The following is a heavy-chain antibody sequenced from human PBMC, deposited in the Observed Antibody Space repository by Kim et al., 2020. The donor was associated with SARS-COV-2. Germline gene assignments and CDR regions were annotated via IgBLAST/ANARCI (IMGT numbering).Heavy chain of an antibody. V-gene: IGHV4-61*02. J-gene: IGHJ6*02. CDR2: IYTSGST. D-gene: IGHD3-10*01. CDR1: GGSISSGSYY. Sequence: SETLSLTCTVSGGSISSGSYYWSWIRQPAGKGLEWIGRIYTSGSTNYNPSLKSRVTISVDTSKNQFSLKLSSVTAADTAVYYCAREKMVRGTYYYGMDVWGQGTTVTVSS. CDR3: AREKMVRGTYYYGMDV.